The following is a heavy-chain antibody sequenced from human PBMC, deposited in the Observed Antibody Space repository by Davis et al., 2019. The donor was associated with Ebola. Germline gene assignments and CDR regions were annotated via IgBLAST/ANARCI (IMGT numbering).Heavy chain of an antibody. CDR1: GFTFSAYG. J-gene: IGHJ4*02. Sequence: PGGSLRLSCAASGFTFSAYGMHWVRQAPGKGLEWVASIRYDGSSKYYADSVKGRFTISRDSSRNTLYLQMNSLRGEDTAFYYCAKDRGRVGVPSTNRFFDYWGQGILVTVSS. CDR3: AKDRGRVGVPSTNRFFDY. D-gene: IGHD2-2*01. V-gene: IGHV3-30*02. CDR2: IRYDGSSK.